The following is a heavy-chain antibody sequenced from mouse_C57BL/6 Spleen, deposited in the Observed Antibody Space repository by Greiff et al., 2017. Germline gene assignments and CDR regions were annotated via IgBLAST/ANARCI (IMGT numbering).Heavy chain of an antibody. CDR2: IRSKSNNYAT. Sequence: EPGGGLVQPKGSLKLSCAAFGFRFITYAMNWVRQAPGKGLEWVARIRSKSNNYATYSDVSVKDRFTISRDDSESMLYLQMNTLKNEDTGRYYCTPFAYWGQGTLVTVSA. CDR1: GFRFITYA. J-gene: IGHJ3*01. V-gene: IGHV10-1*01. CDR3: TPFAY.